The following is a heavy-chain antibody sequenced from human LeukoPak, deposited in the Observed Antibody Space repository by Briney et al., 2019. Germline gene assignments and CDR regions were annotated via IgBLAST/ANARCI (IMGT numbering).Heavy chain of an antibody. J-gene: IGHJ1*01. V-gene: IGHV3-23*01. CDR2: ISGSGGST. CDR1: GFTFSSYA. Sequence: GGSLRLSCAASGFTFSSYAMSWVRQAPGKGLEWVSAISGSGGSTYYADSVKGRFTISRDNSKNTLYLQMNSLRAEDTAVYYCAQQLGYCSGGTCYFTYWGQGTLVTVSS. CDR3: AQQLGYCSGGTCYFTY. D-gene: IGHD2-15*01.